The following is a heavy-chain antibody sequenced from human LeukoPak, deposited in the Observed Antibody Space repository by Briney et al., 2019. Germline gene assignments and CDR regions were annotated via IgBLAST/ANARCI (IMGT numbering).Heavy chain of an antibody. V-gene: IGHV3-33*01. CDR2: IWFDGSNT. D-gene: IGHD4-17*01. Sequence: GGSLRLSCAASRFTFRNHYMHWVRQAPGKGLEWVALIWFDGSNTDYADSVKGRFTISRGNANKTLYLQMNSLRVEDTAVYYCARALIDYDYGDYEGENAFDLWGQGTMVVVSS. CDR3: ARALIDYDYGDYEGENAFDL. CDR1: RFTFRNHY. J-gene: IGHJ3*01.